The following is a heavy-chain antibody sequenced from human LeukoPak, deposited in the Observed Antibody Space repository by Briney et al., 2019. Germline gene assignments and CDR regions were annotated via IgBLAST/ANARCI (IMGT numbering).Heavy chain of an antibody. CDR2: IRYDGSNK. J-gene: IGHJ4*02. CDR1: GFTFSSYG. CDR3: AKDRDYGENFDY. V-gene: IGHV3-30*02. Sequence: SGGSLRLSCAASGFTFSSYGMHWVRQAPGKGLEWVAFIRYDGSNKYYADSVKGRFTISRDNPKNTLYLQMNSLRAEDTAVYYCAKDRDYGENFDYWGQGTLVTVSS. D-gene: IGHD4-17*01.